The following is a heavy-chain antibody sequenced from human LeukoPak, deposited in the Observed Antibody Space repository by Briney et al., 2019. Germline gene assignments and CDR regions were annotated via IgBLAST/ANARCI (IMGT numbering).Heavy chain of an antibody. V-gene: IGHV3-30*18. J-gene: IGHJ4*02. CDR3: AKDLRGSYYPDC. Sequence: VGSLRLSCAASGCTFSDYGMHWVCQAPGKGLEWVAVISYDGSNKYYADSVKGRFTISRDPSKNTLSLQMNSLRAEDTAVYYCAKDLRGSYYPDCWGQGTLVTVSS. D-gene: IGHD1-26*01. CDR1: GCTFSDYG. CDR2: ISYDGSNK.